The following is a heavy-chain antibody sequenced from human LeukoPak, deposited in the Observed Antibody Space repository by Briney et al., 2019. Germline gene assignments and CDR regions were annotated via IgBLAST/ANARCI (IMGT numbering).Heavy chain of an antibody. D-gene: IGHD3-3*01. J-gene: IGHJ4*02. CDR1: GGTFSSYA. V-gene: IGHV1-69*13. CDR2: IIPIFGTA. CDR3: ARDRLVKNYDFWSGQWN. Sequence: SVKVSCKASGGTFSSYAISWVRQAPGQGLEWMGGIIPIFGTANYAQKFQGRVTITVDESTSTAYMELSSLRSEDTAVYYCARDRLVKNYDFWSGQWNWGQGTLVTVSP.